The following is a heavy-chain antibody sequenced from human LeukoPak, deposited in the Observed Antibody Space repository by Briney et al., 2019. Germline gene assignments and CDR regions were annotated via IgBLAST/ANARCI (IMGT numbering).Heavy chain of an antibody. Sequence: PSETLSLTCTVSGGSISSSSYYWGWIRQPPGKGLEWIGGIYYSGSTYYNPSLKSRVTISVDTSKNQFSLKLSSVTAADTAVYYCARQENSSGWYGSFDYWGQGTLVTVSS. D-gene: IGHD6-19*01. CDR3: ARQENSSGWYGSFDY. CDR2: IYYSGST. V-gene: IGHV4-39*01. J-gene: IGHJ4*02. CDR1: GGSISSSSYY.